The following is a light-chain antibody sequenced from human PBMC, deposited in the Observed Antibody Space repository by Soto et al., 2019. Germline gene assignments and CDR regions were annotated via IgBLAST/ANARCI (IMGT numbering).Light chain of an antibody. J-gene: IGKJ2*03. CDR3: HHYQNYSLS. CDR2: DAS. V-gene: IGKV1-5*01. Sequence: DIQLTQSPSIVSASLGDRVTISCRASQSVFIWLAWYQQKRGKAPKLLIYDASALETGVPPRFSGSGFEKEFTLSIDGLQSDDFAVYYCHHYQNYSLSFGQGTELEI. CDR1: QSVFIW.